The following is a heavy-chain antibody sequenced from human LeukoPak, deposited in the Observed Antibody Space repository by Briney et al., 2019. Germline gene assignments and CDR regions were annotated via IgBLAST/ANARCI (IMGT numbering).Heavy chain of an antibody. CDR3: ARGGPGQLWFRARAHFDY. V-gene: IGHV1-18*01. CDR1: GYTFTSYG. Sequence: ASVKVSCKASGYTFTSYGISWVRQAPGQGLEWMGWISAYNGNTNYAQKLQGRVTMTTDTSTSTAYMELRSLRSDDTAVYYCARGGPGQLWFRARAHFDYWGQGTLVTVSS. CDR2: ISAYNGNT. J-gene: IGHJ4*02. D-gene: IGHD5-18*01.